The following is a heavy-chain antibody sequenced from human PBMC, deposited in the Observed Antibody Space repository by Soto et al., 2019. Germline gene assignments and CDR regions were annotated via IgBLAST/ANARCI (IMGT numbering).Heavy chain of an antibody. CDR2: ISWNSGSI. CDR1: GFTFDDYA. J-gene: IGHJ4*02. Sequence: GGSLRLSCAASGFTFDDYAMHWVRQAPGKGLERVSGISWNSGSIGYADSVKGRFTISRDNAKNSLYLQMNSLRAEDTALYYCAKDRLAYSSSALFDYWGQGTLVTVSS. V-gene: IGHV3-9*01. D-gene: IGHD6-6*01. CDR3: AKDRLAYSSSALFDY.